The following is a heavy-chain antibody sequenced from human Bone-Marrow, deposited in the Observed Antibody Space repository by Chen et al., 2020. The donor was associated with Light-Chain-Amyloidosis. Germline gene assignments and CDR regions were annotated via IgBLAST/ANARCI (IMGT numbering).Heavy chain of an antibody. Sequence: QVQLVESGGGVVQPGTSLRLSCVGSGFPFSSHAMHWVRQAPGRGLEWVSVISFDGRADSVQGRFTVSRDNSKSTLYLQMASLRPDDTAVYYCARTLRYGHQVYFDYWGQGTLVTVSS. CDR3: ARTLRYGHQVYFDY. CDR2: ISFDG. D-gene: IGHD3-9*01. V-gene: IGHV3-30*04. J-gene: IGHJ4*02. CDR1: GFPFSSHA.